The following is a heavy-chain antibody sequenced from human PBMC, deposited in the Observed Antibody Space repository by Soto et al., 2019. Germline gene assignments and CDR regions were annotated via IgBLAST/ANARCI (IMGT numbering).Heavy chain of an antibody. D-gene: IGHD4-17*01. J-gene: IGHJ4*02. CDR1: GSSISSYY. CDR3: SYGDSPGPIDH. CDR2: IHNGERT. V-gene: IGHV4-59*01. Sequence: SEALSVTCSVSGSSISSYYWSWFRQAPGKGLEYIGYIHNGERTNYNPSLESRVTISADTSKNQFSLRLSSVTAADTAMYYCSYGDSPGPIDHWGQGTLVTVSS.